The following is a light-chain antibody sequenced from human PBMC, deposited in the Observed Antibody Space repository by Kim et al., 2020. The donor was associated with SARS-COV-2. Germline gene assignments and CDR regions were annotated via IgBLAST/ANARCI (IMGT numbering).Light chain of an antibody. CDR3: QQYEAYPLT. CDR1: QDIRKN. CDR2: SAS. V-gene: IGKV1-16*02. J-gene: IGKJ4*01. Sequence: DIQMTQSPSSLSASVGDRVTISCRASQDIRKNLAWFQQKPGKAPKSLMYSASSLESGVPSKFSGSGSGTVFTLTIYSLQPEDFATYYCQQYEAYPLTFGGGTKVDIK.